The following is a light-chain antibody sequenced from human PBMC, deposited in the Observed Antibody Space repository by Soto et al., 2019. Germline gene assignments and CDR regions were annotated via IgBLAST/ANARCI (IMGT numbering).Light chain of an antibody. CDR1: QSISSW. CDR2: KAS. V-gene: IGKV1-5*03. J-gene: IGKJ2*01. Sequence: DTQMTQSPSTLSASVGDRVTITCRASQSISSWLAWYQQKPGKAPKPLIYKASSLESGVPSRFSGSGSGTEFTLTITSLQPDDFATYYCQQYNSYSYTFGQGTKVDIK. CDR3: QQYNSYSYT.